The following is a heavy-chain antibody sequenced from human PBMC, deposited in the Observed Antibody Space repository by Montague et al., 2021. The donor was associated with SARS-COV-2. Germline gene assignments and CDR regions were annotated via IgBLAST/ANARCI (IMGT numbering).Heavy chain of an antibody. CDR1: GGSFSDYH. CDR3: ARGAPGC. J-gene: IGHJ4*02. Sequence: SETLSLTCAVYGGSFSDYHWTWIRQSPGGGLEWIGQINYGGSTXYNPSLRSRATISIDTSKNQFSLKLTSVTAADTAVYYCARGAPGCWGQGTLVTVSS. D-gene: IGHD1-1*01. V-gene: IGHV4-34*01. CDR2: INYGGST.